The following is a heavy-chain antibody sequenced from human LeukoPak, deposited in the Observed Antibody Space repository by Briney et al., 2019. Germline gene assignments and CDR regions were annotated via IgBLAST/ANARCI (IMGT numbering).Heavy chain of an antibody. CDR1: GGSISSYY. Sequence: PSETLSLTCTVSGGSISSYYWSWIRQPPGKGPEWIGYIYYSGSTNYNPSLKSRVTISVDTSKNQFSLKLSSVTAADTAVYYCASYLYCSSTSCSGPFDYWGQGTLVTVSS. CDR2: IYYSGST. V-gene: IGHV4-59*01. D-gene: IGHD2-2*01. J-gene: IGHJ4*02. CDR3: ASYLYCSSTSCSGPFDY.